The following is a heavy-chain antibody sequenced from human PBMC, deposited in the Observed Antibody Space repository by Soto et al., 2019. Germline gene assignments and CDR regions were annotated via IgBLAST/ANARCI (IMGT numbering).Heavy chain of an antibody. D-gene: IGHD6-6*01. V-gene: IGHV4-59*01. CDR1: GGSISSYY. J-gene: IGHJ6*02. CDR3: ARDRGAARPTSRGYYYYGMDV. CDR2: IYYSGST. Sequence: SETLSLTCTVSGGSISSYYCSWIRQPPGKGLEWIGYIYYSGSTNYNPSLKSRVTISVDTSKNQFSLKLSSVTAADTAVYYCARDRGAARPTSRGYYYYGMDVWGQGTTVTVSS.